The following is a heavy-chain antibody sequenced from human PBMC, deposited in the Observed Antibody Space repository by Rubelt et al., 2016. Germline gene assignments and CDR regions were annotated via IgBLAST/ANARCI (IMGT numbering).Heavy chain of an antibody. D-gene: IGHD3-10*01. CDR3: ARFRRYYYGSGSYNWFDP. Sequence: IRQPPGKGLEWIGEINHSGSTNYNPSLKSRVTISVDTSKNQFSLKLSSVTAADTAVYYCARFRRYYYGSGSYNWFDPWGQGTLVTVSS. CDR2: INHSGST. J-gene: IGHJ5*02. V-gene: IGHV4-34*01.